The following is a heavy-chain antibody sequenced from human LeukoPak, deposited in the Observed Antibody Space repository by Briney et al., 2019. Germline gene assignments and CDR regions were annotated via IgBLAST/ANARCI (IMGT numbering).Heavy chain of an antibody. CDR2: ISSSSSYI. CDR1: GFTFSSYS. V-gene: IGHV3-21*01. J-gene: IGHJ3*02. D-gene: IGHD1-26*01. CDR3: ARALPSPLYSGSYADAFDI. Sequence: GGSLRLSCAASGFTFSSYSMNWVRQAPGKGLEWVSSISSSSSYIYYADSVRGRFTISRDNAKNSLYLKMNSLRAEDTAVYYCARALPSPLYSGSYADAFDIWGQGTMVTVSS.